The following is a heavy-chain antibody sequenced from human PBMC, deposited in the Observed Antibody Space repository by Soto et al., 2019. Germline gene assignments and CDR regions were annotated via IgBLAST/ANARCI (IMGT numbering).Heavy chain of an antibody. D-gene: IGHD4-17*01. Sequence: GGSLRLSCAASGFTFSSYDIHWVRQATGKGLEWVSAIGTAGDTYYPGSVKGRFTISRENAKNSLYLQMNSLRAGDAAVYYCARSGDYGDYEVGLWGRGTLVTVSS. CDR2: IGTAGDT. V-gene: IGHV3-13*01. CDR1: GFTFSSYD. CDR3: ARSGDYGDYEVGL. J-gene: IGHJ2*01.